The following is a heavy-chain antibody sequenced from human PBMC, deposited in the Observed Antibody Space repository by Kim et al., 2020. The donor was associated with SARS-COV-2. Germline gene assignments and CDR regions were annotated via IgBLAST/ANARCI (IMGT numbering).Heavy chain of an antibody. CDR2: ISGSGGST. CDR3: AKDALLGYCSSTSCSSFDY. D-gene: IGHD2-2*01. CDR1: GFTFSSYA. J-gene: IGHJ4*02. Sequence: GGSLRLSCAASGFTFSSYAMSWVRQAPGKGLEWVSAISGSGGSTYYADSVKGRFTISRDNSKNTLYLQMNSLRAEDTAVYYCAKDALLGYCSSTSCSSFDYWGQGTLVTVSS. V-gene: IGHV3-23*01.